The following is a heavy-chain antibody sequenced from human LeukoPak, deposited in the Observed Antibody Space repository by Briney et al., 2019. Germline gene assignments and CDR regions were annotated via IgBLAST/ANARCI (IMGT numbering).Heavy chain of an antibody. Sequence: PGGSLRLSCAASGFSFSSYWMSWVRQAPGKGLEWVAFIRYDGSNKYYADSVKGRFTISRDNSKNTLYLQMNSLRAEDTAVYYCAKTMRRGCSSTSCYAHYYFDYWGQGTLVTVSS. CDR2: IRYDGSNK. CDR3: AKTMRRGCSSTSCYAHYYFDY. CDR1: GFSFSSYW. V-gene: IGHV3-30*02. D-gene: IGHD2-2*01. J-gene: IGHJ4*02.